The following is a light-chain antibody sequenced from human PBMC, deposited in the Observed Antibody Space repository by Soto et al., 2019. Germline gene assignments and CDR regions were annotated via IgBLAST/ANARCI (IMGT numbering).Light chain of an antibody. CDR3: CSYAGSLYV. V-gene: IGLV2-11*01. CDR2: DVS. CDR1: SSDVGGYNY. Sequence: QSVLTQPRSVSGSPGQSVTISCTGTSSDVGGYNYVSWYQQHPGKAPKLMIYDVSKRPSGVPDRFSRSKSGNTASLTISGLQAEDEADYYCCSYAGSLYVFGTGTKVTVL. J-gene: IGLJ1*01.